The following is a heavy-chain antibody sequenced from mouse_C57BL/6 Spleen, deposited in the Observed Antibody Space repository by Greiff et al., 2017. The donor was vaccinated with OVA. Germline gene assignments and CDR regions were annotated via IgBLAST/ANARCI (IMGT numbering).Heavy chain of an antibody. D-gene: IGHD2-1*01. J-gene: IGHJ3*01. CDR1: GYAFTNYL. Sequence: VQLQQSGAELVRPGTSVKVSCKASGYAFTNYLIEWVKQRPGQGLEWIGVINPGSGGTNYNEKFKGKATLTADKSSSTAYMQLSSLTSADSAVYVCAREGGGNWFAYWGQGTLVTVSA. V-gene: IGHV1-54*01. CDR2: INPGSGGT. CDR3: AREGGGNWFAY.